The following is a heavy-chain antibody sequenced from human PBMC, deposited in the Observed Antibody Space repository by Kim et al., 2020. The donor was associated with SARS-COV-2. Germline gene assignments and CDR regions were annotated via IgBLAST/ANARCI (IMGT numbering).Heavy chain of an antibody. CDR2: INPSGGST. J-gene: IGHJ5*02. D-gene: IGHD2-21*01. CDR1: GYTFTSYY. Sequence: ASVKVSCKASGYTFTSYYMHWVRQAPGQGLEWMGIINPSGGSTSYAQKFQGRVTMTRDTSTSTVYMELSSLRSEDTAVYYCARDLRHIVVVIAQNGVWFDPWGQGTLVTVSS. V-gene: IGHV1-46*01. CDR3: ARDLRHIVVVIAQNGVWFDP.